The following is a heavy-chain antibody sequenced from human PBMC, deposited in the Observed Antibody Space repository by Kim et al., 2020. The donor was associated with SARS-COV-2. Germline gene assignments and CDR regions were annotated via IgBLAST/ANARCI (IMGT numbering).Heavy chain of an antibody. Sequence: ASVKVSCKASGYTFTSYAFHWVRQAPGQGLEWMGWIDADNGNTKYSQKFQGRVTITRDTSASTPYMELSSLGPEDTAVYYCARNEEYWGHGTLVTVSS. CDR3: ARNEEY. J-gene: IGHJ4*01. CDR1: GYTFTSYA. V-gene: IGHV1-3*01. CDR2: IDADNGNT.